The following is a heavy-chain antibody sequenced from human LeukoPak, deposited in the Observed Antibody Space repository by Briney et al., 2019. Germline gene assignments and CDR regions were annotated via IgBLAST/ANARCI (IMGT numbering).Heavy chain of an antibody. Sequence: GGSLRLSCAASRFTFSSYWMYWVRQAPGKGLVWVSRINSDASSTSYADSVKGRFTISRDNAKNTLYLQMNSLRAEDTAVYYCARSTGLGTFDNWGQGTLVTVSS. CDR3: ARSTGLGTFDN. CDR2: INSDASST. V-gene: IGHV3-74*01. D-gene: IGHD3/OR15-3a*01. CDR1: RFTFSSYW. J-gene: IGHJ4*02.